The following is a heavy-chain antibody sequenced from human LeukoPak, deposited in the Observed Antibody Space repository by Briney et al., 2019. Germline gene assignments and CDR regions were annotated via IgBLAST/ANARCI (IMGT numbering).Heavy chain of an antibody. CDR2: INPNSGGT. D-gene: IGHD7-27*01. CDR1: GYTFTGYY. Sequence: ASVKVSCKASGYTFTGYYMHWVRQAPGQGLEWMGWINPNSGGTNYAQKFRGRVTMTRDTSISTAYMELSRLRSDDTAVYYCARDDWGRSVVDYRGQGTLVTVSS. J-gene: IGHJ4*02. CDR3: ARDDWGRSVVDY. V-gene: IGHV1-2*02.